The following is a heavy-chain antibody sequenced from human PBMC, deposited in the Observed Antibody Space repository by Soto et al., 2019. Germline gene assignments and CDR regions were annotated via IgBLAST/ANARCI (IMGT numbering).Heavy chain of an antibody. CDR1: GFTFGDYA. CDR2: IRRNAYGGTT. D-gene: IGHD3-16*01. CDR3: TRASSLDFDF. J-gene: IGHJ4*02. V-gene: IGHV3-49*04. Sequence: GGSLRLSCTTSGFTFGDYALSWVRQAPGKGLEWVGFIRRNAYGGTTDYAASVKGRFTISRDDSKSIAYLQMNSLRTEDTALYYCTRASSLDFDFWGQGTLVTSPQ.